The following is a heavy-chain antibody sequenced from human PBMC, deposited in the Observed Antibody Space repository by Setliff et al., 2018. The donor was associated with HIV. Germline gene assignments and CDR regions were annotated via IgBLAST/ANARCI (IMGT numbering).Heavy chain of an antibody. CDR3: ARLSGDYYYFDY. J-gene: IGHJ4*02. Sequence: SETLSLTCTVSGASISSYYWNWIRQPPGKGLEWIGFIFASGDTKYNPSLQSRVSMSIDTSKNQFSLKLRSVTAADTAMYYCARLSGDYYYFDYWGQGTLVTVS. D-gene: IGHD2-21*02. V-gene: IGHV4-4*09. CDR2: IFASGDT. CDR1: GASISSYY.